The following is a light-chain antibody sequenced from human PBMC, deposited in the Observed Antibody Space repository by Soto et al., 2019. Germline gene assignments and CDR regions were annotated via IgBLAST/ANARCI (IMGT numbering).Light chain of an antibody. V-gene: IGKV1-5*03. Sequence: DIQMTQSPSTLSASVGDRVTITCRASQSITGWLAWFQQKPGKAPKLLISKASSLESGVPSRFSGRGSGTEFTLTISSLQPDDFATYYCQQYNPYSPWTFGQGTKVDI. CDR2: KAS. J-gene: IGKJ1*01. CDR3: QQYNPYSPWT. CDR1: QSITGW.